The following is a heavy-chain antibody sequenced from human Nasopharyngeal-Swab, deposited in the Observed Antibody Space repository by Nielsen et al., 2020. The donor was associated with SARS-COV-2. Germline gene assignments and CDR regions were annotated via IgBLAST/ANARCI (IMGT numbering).Heavy chain of an antibody. V-gene: IGHV3-7*01. Sequence: GGSLRLSCAVSGFNFSSYSMSWVRQAPGKGLEWLATIKQGGSETFYVASVKGRFTISSDDSKNSVYLQINSLRAEDTAVYYCAREAHDYSNYRRGTEWFDPWGQGTLVTVSS. D-gene: IGHD4-11*01. CDR2: IKQGGSET. CDR3: AREAHDYSNYRRGTEWFDP. J-gene: IGHJ5*02. CDR1: GFNFSSYS.